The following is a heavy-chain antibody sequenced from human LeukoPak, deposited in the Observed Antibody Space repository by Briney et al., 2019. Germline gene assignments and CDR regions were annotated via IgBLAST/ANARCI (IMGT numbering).Heavy chain of an antibody. CDR3: ARGQGITAHNFYYYMDV. J-gene: IGHJ6*03. V-gene: IGHV3-48*04. D-gene: IGHD6-25*01. CDR1: GSMFSTYS. Sequence: GGSLRLSCAGSGSMFSTYSMNWVRQAPGKGLEWVSYISSSSSTKYYADSVKGRFAISRDNANNSLYLEMNSLRAEDTAVYYCARGQGITAHNFYYYMDVWGKGTTVTVSS. CDR2: ISSSSSTK.